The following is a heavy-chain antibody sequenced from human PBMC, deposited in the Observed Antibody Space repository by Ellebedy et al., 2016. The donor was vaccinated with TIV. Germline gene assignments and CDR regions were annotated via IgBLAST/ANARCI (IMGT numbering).Heavy chain of an antibody. CDR2: TSAYNGNT. V-gene: IGHV1-18*04. CDR1: GYTFTTYG. D-gene: IGHD7-27*01. J-gene: IGHJ4*02. Sequence: AASVKVSCKASGYTFTTYGINWVRQAPGQGLEWMGWTSAYNGNTENAQKFQGRVTMTTDTSTSTAYMELRSLTSDDTAVYFCARGNWGEVGDYWGQGTLVTVSS. CDR3: ARGNWGEVGDY.